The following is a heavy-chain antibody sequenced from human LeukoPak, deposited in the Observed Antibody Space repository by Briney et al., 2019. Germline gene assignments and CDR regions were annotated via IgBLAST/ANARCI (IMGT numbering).Heavy chain of an antibody. CDR1: GFTFDDYA. V-gene: IGHV3-9*01. CDR3: AKGLERESRLDS. Sequence: GGSLRLSCAASGFTFDDYAMHWVRQGPGKGLEWVSGISWNSGSIGYADSVKGRFTISRDNAKNSLYLQMNSLRAEDTALYYCAKGLERESRLDSWGQGTLVTVSS. CDR2: ISWNSGSI. D-gene: IGHD1-1*01. J-gene: IGHJ4*02.